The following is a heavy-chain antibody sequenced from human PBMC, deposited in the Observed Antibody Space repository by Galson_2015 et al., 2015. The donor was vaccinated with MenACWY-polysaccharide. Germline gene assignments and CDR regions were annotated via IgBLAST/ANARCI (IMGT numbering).Heavy chain of an antibody. Sequence: LRLSCATSGFTFSSNALSWVRQAPGKGLEWVSAISGTGDSIRYADSVKGRFTISRDASKNTLCLQMSSLRAEDTALYYCAISRGFSSGWKYFDYWGQGTLVTVSA. V-gene: IGHV3-23*01. CDR2: ISGTGDSI. CDR1: GFTFSSNA. J-gene: IGHJ4*02. CDR3: AISRGFSSGWKYFDY. D-gene: IGHD6-19*01.